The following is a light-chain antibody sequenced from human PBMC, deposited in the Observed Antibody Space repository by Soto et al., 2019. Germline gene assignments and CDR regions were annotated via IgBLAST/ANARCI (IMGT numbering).Light chain of an antibody. Sequence: QSALTQPASVSGSPGQSITISCTGTISDVGGYNYVSWYQQQPGKVPKLMIYEVSNRPSGVSNRFSGSKSGTTASLPISGLQSEDDADYYCSSYTSSFTQVFGTGTKLTV. CDR3: SSYTSSFTQV. CDR2: EVS. V-gene: IGLV2-14*01. CDR1: ISDVGGYNY. J-gene: IGLJ1*01.